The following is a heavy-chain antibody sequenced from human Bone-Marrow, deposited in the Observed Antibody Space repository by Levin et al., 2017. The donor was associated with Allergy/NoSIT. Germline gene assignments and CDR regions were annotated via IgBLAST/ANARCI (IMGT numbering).Heavy chain of an antibody. J-gene: IGHJ2*01. CDR2: IYYSGST. CDR1: GGSISSYY. D-gene: IGHD2-21*02. Sequence: SQTLSLTCTVSGGSISSYYWSWIRQPPGKGLEWIGYIYYSGSTNYNPSLKSRVTISVDTSKNQFSLKLSSVTAADTAVYYCARGSYCGGDCYRNWYFDLWGRGTLVTVSS. V-gene: IGHV4-59*01. CDR3: ARGSYCGGDCYRNWYFDL.